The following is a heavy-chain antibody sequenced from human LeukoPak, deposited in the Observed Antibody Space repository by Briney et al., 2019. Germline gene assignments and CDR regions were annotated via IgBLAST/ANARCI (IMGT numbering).Heavy chain of an antibody. CDR3: ARDGFNFWSGTHIDY. V-gene: IGHV4-34*01. D-gene: IGHD3-3*01. Sequence: SETLSLTCAVYGGSFSGYYWSWIRQPPGKGLEWTGEINHSGSTNYNPSLKSRVTISADTSKNQFSLKLSSVTAADTAVYYCARDGFNFWSGTHIDYWGQGTLVTVSS. CDR1: GGSFSGYY. J-gene: IGHJ4*02. CDR2: INHSGST.